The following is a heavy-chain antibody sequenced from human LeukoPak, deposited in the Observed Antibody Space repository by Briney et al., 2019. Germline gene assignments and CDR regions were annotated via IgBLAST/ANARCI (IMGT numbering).Heavy chain of an antibody. D-gene: IGHD3-16*01. CDR2: ISYDGSNK. CDR3: ARGGGLDV. CDR1: GFTFSSYA. V-gene: IGHV3-30*04. Sequence: PGRSLRLSCAASGFTFSSYAMHWVRQAPGKGLEWVAVISYDGSNKYYADSVKGRFTISRDNSKNTLYLQMNRLRAEDTAVYYCARGGGLDVWGQGATVTVSS. J-gene: IGHJ6*02.